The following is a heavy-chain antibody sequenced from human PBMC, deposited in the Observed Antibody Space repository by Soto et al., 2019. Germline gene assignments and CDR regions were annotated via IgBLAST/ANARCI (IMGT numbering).Heavy chain of an antibody. V-gene: IGHV1-69*13. CDR1: GGTFSSYA. D-gene: IGHD6-13*01. CDR3: ARGEAAAGALIYYYYGMDV. CDR2: IIPIFGTA. Sequence: GASVKVSCKASGGTFSSYAISWVRQAPGQGLEWMGGIIPIFGTANYAQKFQGRVTITADESTSTAYMELSSLRSEDTAVYYCARGEAAAGALIYYYYGMDVWGQGTTVTVSS. J-gene: IGHJ6*02.